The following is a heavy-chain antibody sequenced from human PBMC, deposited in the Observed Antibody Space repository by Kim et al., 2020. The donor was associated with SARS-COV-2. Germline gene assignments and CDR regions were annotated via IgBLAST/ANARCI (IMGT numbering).Heavy chain of an antibody. CDR1: GVTFSTSA. CDR3: ARYVTAGYSLVGH. Sequence: GGSLRLSCVASGVTFSTSAMGWVRQAPGKGPEWVSAIFGVPDSTYYTDSVRGRFTISRDNSKNTLHLQMNSLRAEDTATYYCARYVTAGYSLVGHWGQGTLVTVSS. D-gene: IGHD2-21*01. V-gene: IGHV3-23*01. J-gene: IGHJ4*02. CDR2: IFGVPDST.